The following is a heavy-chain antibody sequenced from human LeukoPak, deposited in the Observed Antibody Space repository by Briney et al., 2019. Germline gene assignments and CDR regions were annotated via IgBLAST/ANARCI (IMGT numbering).Heavy chain of an antibody. J-gene: IGHJ4*02. CDR1: GGTFSSYA. Sequence: SVKVSCKASGGTFSSYAISWVRQAPGQGLEWMGGIIPIFGTANYAQKFQGRVAITADKSTSTAYMELSSLRSEDTAVYYCARDDSSQALDYWGQGTLVTVSS. CDR2: IIPIFGTA. V-gene: IGHV1-69*06. D-gene: IGHD6-19*01. CDR3: ARDDSSQALDY.